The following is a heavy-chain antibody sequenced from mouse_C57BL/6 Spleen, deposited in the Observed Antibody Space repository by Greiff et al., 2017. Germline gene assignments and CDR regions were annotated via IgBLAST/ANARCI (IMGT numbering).Heavy chain of an antibody. V-gene: IGHV1-9*01. CDR1: GYTFTGYW. Sequence: QVQLQQSGAELMKPGASVKLSCKATGYTFTGYWIAWVKQRPGNGLEWIGEILPGSGSTNYNEKFKGKATFTADTSSNTAYMQLSCLTTEVSAIYDCARGGEVYAMDYWGQGTSVTVSS. J-gene: IGHJ4*01. CDR3: ARGGEVYAMDY. CDR2: ILPGSGST.